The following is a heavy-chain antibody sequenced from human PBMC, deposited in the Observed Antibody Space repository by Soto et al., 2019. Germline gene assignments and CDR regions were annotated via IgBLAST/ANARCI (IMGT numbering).Heavy chain of an antibody. CDR2: IIPIFGTA. V-gene: IGHV1-69*13. D-gene: IGHD3-10*01. Sequence: SVKVSCKASGGTFSSYAISWVRQAPGQGLEWMGGIIPIFGTANYAQKFQGRVTITADESTSTAYMELSSLRSEDTAVYYCARAGINYGSGSYSKPKHYYYGMDVWGQGTTVTVSS. CDR3: ARAGINYGSGSYSKPKHYYYGMDV. J-gene: IGHJ6*02. CDR1: GGTFSSYA.